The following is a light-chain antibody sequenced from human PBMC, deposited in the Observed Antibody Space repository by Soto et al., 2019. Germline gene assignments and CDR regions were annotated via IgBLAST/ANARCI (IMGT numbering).Light chain of an antibody. CDR2: AAP. CDR3: QQANSFPIT. J-gene: IGKJ5*01. Sequence: DIQMTQSPSSLSSSVGDRFTITCRASQSISSWLAWYQQKPGKAPKLLIYAAPSLQSGVPSRFSGSGSGTDFTLTISSLQPEDFAAYYCQQANSFPITFGQGTRLEIK. V-gene: IGKV1-12*01. CDR1: QSISSW.